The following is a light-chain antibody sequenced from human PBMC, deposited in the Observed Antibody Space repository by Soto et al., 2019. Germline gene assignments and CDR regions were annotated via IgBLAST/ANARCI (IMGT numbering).Light chain of an antibody. Sequence: DIVLTQTSLSLPVPPGEPASISCRSSQSLLYNNTYNYLDWYVQKPGQSPQLLIYFGSNRAPGVPDRFSGSGSGTDFTLKISRVEAEDVGVYYCMQALQTPRTFGQGTLLEI. CDR1: QSLLYNNTYNY. CDR3: MQALQTPRT. J-gene: IGKJ5*01. V-gene: IGKV2-28*01. CDR2: FGS.